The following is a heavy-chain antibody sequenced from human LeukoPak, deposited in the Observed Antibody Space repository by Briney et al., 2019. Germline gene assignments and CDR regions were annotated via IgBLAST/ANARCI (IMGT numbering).Heavy chain of an antibody. J-gene: IGHJ4*02. Sequence: EASVKVSCKASGYSFTSNYIHWVRQAPGQGLEWMGMIYPSDGSTSYAQKFQGRVTMTRDTSTSTVHMELSGLRSEDTAVYYCARDQEAFDYWGQGTLVTVSS. CDR1: GYSFTSNY. CDR2: IYPSDGST. V-gene: IGHV1-46*01. CDR3: ARDQEAFDY.